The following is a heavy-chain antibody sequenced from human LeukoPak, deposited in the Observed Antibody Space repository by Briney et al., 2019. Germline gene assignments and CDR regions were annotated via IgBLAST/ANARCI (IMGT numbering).Heavy chain of an antibody. V-gene: IGHV4-4*07. CDR2: IYTSGST. J-gene: IGHJ4*02. Sequence: PSETLSLTCTVSGGSISSYYWSWIRQPAGKGLEWIGRIYTSGSTNYNPSLKSRVTMSVDTSKNRFSLKLSSVTAADTAVYYCARVGGVAAAGTFDYWGQGTLVTVSS. CDR3: ARVGGVAAAGTFDY. CDR1: GGSISSYY. D-gene: IGHD6-13*01.